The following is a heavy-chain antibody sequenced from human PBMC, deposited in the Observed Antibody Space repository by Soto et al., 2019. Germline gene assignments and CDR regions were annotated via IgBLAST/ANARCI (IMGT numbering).Heavy chain of an antibody. J-gene: IGHJ4*02. CDR2: INPNSGDT. D-gene: IGHD2-21*02. Sequence: QAQLVQSGAEVKKPGASVKVSCEASGYTFTSYYMHWVRQAPGQGLEWMGWINPNSGDTKYAQKFRGRVTMTRDTSITTAYMEVKMLKSDDTAVYYCARQLAYCGGDCFTEPVDYWGQGTLVTVSS. CDR3: ARQLAYCGGDCFTEPVDY. V-gene: IGHV1-2*02. CDR1: GYTFTSYY.